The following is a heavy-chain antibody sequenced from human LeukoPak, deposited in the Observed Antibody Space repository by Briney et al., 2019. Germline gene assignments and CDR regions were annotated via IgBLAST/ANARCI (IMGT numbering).Heavy chain of an antibody. CDR1: GFTFGSYA. CDR3: AKLGAPDFDY. J-gene: IGHJ4*02. CDR2: ISGSGAST. Sequence: GGSLRLSCAASGFTFGSYAMSWVRQAPGKGLEWVSGISGSGASTYYADSVKGRFTISRDNSKNTLYLQMNSLKTEDTAVYYCAKLGAPDFDYWGQGTLVTVSS. D-gene: IGHD3-16*01. V-gene: IGHV3-23*01.